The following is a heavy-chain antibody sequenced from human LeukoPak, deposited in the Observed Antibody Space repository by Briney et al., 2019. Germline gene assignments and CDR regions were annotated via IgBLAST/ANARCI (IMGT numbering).Heavy chain of an antibody. J-gene: IGHJ6*03. CDR1: GGSFSGYY. CDR2: INHSGST. CDR3: ARTKGDFWSGYFSYYYMDV. D-gene: IGHD3-3*01. V-gene: IGHV4-34*01. Sequence: SETLSLTCAVYGGSFSGYYWSWIRQTPEKGLGWIGEINHSGSTNYNPSLKSRVTISVDTSKNQFSLNLSSVTAADTAVFYCARTKGDFWSGYFSYYYMDVWGKGTTVTVSS.